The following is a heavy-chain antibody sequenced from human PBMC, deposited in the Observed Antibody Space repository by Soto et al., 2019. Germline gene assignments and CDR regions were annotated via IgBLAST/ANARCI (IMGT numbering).Heavy chain of an antibody. CDR3: ERDVVDRTMLDGKDV. CDR1: GGTFSSDA. D-gene: IGHD5-18*01. J-gene: IGHJ6*04. V-gene: IGHV1-69*12. CDR2: IIPIFGTA. Sequence: QVLLVQSGAEVTKPGSSVKVSCKASGGTFSSDAISWVRQAPVQGLEWMGVIIPIFGTANYAQTFQCRVMNTADESTGAVYIELSPIRAEAPAGYYTERDVVDRTMLDGKDVWGDGTPVTVSS.